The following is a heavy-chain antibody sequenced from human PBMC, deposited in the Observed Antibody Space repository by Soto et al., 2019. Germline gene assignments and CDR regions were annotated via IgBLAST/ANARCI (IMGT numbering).Heavy chain of an antibody. V-gene: IGHV1-58*01. CDR3: AAAAAYYYDSSGRYYYYYGMDV. CDR1: GFTFTSSA. Sequence: SVKVSCKASGFTFTSSAVQWVRQARVQRLEWIGWIVVGSGNTNYAQKFQERVTITRDMSTSTAYMELSSLRSEDTAVYYCAAAAAYYYDSSGRYYYYYGMDVWGQGTTVTV. D-gene: IGHD3-22*01. J-gene: IGHJ6*02. CDR2: IVVGSGNT.